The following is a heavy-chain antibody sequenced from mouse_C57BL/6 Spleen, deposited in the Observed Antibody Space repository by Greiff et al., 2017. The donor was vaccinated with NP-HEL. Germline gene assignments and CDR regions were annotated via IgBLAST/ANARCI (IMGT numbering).Heavy chain of an antibody. CDR1: GYTFTSYW. J-gene: IGHJ3*01. V-gene: IGHV1-50*01. CDR2: IDPSDSYT. Sequence: VQLQQSGAELVKPGASVKLSCKASGYTFTSYWMQWVKQRPGQGLEWIGEIDPSDSYTNYNQKFKGKATLTVDTSSSTAYMQLSSLTSEDSAVYYCARSDNYYGSSWFAYWGQGTLVTVSA. CDR3: ARSDNYYGSSWFAY. D-gene: IGHD1-1*01.